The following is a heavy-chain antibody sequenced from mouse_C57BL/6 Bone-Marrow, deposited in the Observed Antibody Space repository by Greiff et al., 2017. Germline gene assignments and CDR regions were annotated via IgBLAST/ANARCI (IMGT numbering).Heavy chain of an antibody. CDR2: INPDNGGT. V-gene: IGHV1-18*01. CDR3: AGKYYDCEAGYYAMDY. Sequence: VQLQQSGPELVKPGASVKIPCTASGYTFTDYYMDWVKQSPGQSLEWIGGINPDNGGTIYNQKFKGKATLTADKSSSTAYMELRSLTSEDTRVYYCAGKYYDCEAGYYAMDYWGQGTSVTVSS. J-gene: IGHJ4*01. D-gene: IGHD2-4*01. CDR1: GYTFTDYY.